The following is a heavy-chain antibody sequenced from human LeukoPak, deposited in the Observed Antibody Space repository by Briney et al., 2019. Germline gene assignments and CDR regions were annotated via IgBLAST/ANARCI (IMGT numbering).Heavy chain of an antibody. D-gene: IGHD2-2*01. Sequence: AAVKVSCKASGYTFTGYYMHWVRQAPGQGLEWMGWINPNSGGTNYAQKFQGRVTMTRDTSSSTAYMELSRLRSDDTAVYYCARMPVTSARYCSSTSCSYWGQGTLVTVSS. CDR3: ARMPVTSARYCSSTSCSY. J-gene: IGHJ4*02. V-gene: IGHV1-2*02. CDR2: INPNSGGT. CDR1: GYTFTGYY.